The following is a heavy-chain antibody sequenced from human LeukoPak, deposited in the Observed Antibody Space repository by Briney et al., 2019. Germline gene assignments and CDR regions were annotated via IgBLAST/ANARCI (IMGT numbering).Heavy chain of an antibody. Sequence: EASVKVSCKASGYTFTGYYMHWVRQAPGQGLEWMGWIIPNSGGTNYAQKFQGWVTMTRDTSISTAYMELSSLRSDDTAVFYCARRIAAAGHFDYWGQGTLVTVSS. D-gene: IGHD6-13*01. CDR3: ARRIAAAGHFDY. CDR1: GYTFTGYY. CDR2: IIPNSGGT. V-gene: IGHV1-2*04. J-gene: IGHJ4*02.